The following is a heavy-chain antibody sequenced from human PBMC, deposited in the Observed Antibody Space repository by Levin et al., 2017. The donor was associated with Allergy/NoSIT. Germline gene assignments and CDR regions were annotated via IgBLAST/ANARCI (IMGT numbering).Heavy chain of an antibody. CDR2: ISGSGGST. CDR3: AKDFCSSTSCYAGRAMVTWGFDY. V-gene: IGHV3-23*01. D-gene: IGHD2-2*01. Sequence: HPSETLSLTCAASGFTFSSYAMSWVRQAPGKGLEWVSAISGSGGSTYYADSVKGRFTISRDNSKNTLYLQMNSLRAEYTAVYYCAKDFCSSTSCYAGRAMVTWGFDYWGQGTLVTVSS. J-gene: IGHJ4*02. CDR1: GFTFSSYA.